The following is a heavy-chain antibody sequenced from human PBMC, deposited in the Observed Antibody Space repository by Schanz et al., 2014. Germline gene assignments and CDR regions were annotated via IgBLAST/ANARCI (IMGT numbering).Heavy chain of an antibody. CDR3: ARPSDSSWYMDV. J-gene: IGHJ6*03. D-gene: IGHD2-21*02. CDR1: GFTFSDYY. Sequence: QVQLVESGGGVVRPGGSLRLSCAASGFTFSDYYMTWIRQAPGKGLEWVSDISDSGDSTHYADSVKGRFTISRDNAKNSLFLQMNSLSAEDTAVYYCARPSDSSWYMDVWGKGTTVTVS. V-gene: IGHV3-11*04. CDR2: ISDSGDST.